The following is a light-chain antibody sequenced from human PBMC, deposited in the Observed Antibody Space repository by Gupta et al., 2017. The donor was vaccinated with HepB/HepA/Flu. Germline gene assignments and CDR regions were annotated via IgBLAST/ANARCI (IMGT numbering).Light chain of an antibody. V-gene: IGKV3-15*01. CDR1: QSVSSN. CDR2: GAS. J-gene: IGKJ1*01. CDR3: QQCNNCPPWP. Sequence: EIVMTQSPATLSFSTGERSTLSCRASQSVSSNLAWYQQKHGQAPKLLIFGASTRATGIPARFSGSGSGTDVTLTISSLQAEDFAVYYCQQCNNCPPWPFGQGTKVEIK.